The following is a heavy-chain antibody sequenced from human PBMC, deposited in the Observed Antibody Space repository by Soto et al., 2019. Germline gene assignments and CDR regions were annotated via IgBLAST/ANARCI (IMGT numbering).Heavy chain of an antibody. V-gene: IGHV6-1*01. J-gene: IGHJ4*02. CDR2: TYYRSNWRH. D-gene: IGHD6-19*01. CDR3: ARGVAGSGFDL. Sequence: SQTLSLTCAISGDSVSSNTAAWNWIRSSPSRGLEWLGRTYYRSNWRHDYAVSVKRRITVNPDTSKNHFSLQLNSVTPDDTAVYYCARGVAGSGFDLWGQGTLVTAPQ. CDR1: GDSVSSNTAA.